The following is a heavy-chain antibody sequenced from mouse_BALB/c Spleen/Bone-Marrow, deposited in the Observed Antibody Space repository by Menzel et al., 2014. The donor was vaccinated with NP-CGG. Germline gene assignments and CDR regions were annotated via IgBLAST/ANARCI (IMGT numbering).Heavy chain of an antibody. D-gene: IGHD2-4*01. J-gene: IGHJ4*01. CDR2: INPYNDGT. V-gene: IGHV1-14*01. Sequence: VKLQQPGPELVKPGASVKMSCKASGYTFSAYVMHWVQQRPGQGLEWIGYINPYNDGTKYNEKFKGKATLTSDKSSSTAYMELSSLTSEDSAVYYCAREGGLRRGDYYAMDYWGQGTSVTVSS. CDR1: GYTFSAYV. CDR3: AREGGLRRGDYYAMDY.